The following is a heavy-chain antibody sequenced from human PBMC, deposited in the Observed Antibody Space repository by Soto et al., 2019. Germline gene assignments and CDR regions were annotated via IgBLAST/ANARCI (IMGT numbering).Heavy chain of an antibody. Sequence: SETLSLTCTVSCASISGFYWSWIRQSAGKGLEWIGRMYKSDRANYNLSLKSRVTMSVDTSRNQFSLKLTSVTAADTAVYFCAREPLAHSYFDYWGQGILVTVSS. J-gene: IGHJ4*02. V-gene: IGHV4-4*07. CDR2: MYKSDRA. CDR3: AREPLAHSYFDY. CDR1: CASISGFY.